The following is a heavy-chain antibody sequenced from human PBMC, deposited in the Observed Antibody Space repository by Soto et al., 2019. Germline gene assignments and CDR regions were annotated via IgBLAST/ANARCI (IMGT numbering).Heavy chain of an antibody. V-gene: IGHV1-46*01. CDR3: ARPKDSLYSSGWYSRPYYFDY. J-gene: IGHJ4*02. D-gene: IGHD6-19*01. CDR1: GYTFTSYY. Sequence: GASVKVSCKASGYTFTSYYMHWVRQAPGQGLEWMGIINPSGGSTSYAQKFQGRVTMTRDTSTSTVYMELSSLRSENTAVYYCARPKDSLYSSGWYSRPYYFDYWGQGTLVTVSS. CDR2: INPSGGST.